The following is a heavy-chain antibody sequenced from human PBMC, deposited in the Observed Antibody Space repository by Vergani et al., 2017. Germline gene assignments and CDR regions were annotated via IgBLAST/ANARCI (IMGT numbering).Heavy chain of an antibody. CDR2: INHSGST. V-gene: IGHV4-34*01. Sequence: QVQLQQWGAGLLKPSETLSLTCAVYGGSFSGYYWSWIRQPPGKGLEWIGEINHSGSTNYNPSLKSRVTISVDTSKNQFSLKLSSVTAADTAVYYCASSVIAARGPFDYWGQGTLVTVSS. CDR1: GGSFSGYY. CDR3: ASSVIAARGPFDY. D-gene: IGHD6-6*01. J-gene: IGHJ4*02.